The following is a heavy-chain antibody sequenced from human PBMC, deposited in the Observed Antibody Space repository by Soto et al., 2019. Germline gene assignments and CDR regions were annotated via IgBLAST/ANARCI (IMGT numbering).Heavy chain of an antibody. V-gene: IGHV3-23*01. CDR2: ISGSGGST. J-gene: IGHJ4*02. D-gene: IGHD3-22*01. CDR1: GFTFSSYA. Sequence: GGSLRLSGAASGFTFSSYAMSWVRQAPGKGLEWVSAISGSGGSTYYADSVKGRFTISRDNSKNTLYLQMNSLRAEDTAVYYCAKASGYYDSSGYSSFAYWGQGTLVTVSS. CDR3: AKASGYYDSSGYSSFAY.